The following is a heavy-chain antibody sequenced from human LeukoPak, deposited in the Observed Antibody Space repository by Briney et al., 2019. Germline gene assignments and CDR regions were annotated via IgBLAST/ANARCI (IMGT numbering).Heavy chain of an antibody. V-gene: IGHV4-31*03. Sequence: SETLSLTCTVFGGSISSGGYYWSWIRQHPGKGLEWIGYIYYSGSTYYNPSLKSRVTISVDTSKNQFSLKLSSVTAADTAVYYCARAPLSASPDYWGQGTLVTVSS. CDR3: ARAPLSASPDY. CDR1: GGSISSGGYY. J-gene: IGHJ4*02. D-gene: IGHD2-2*01. CDR2: IYYSGST.